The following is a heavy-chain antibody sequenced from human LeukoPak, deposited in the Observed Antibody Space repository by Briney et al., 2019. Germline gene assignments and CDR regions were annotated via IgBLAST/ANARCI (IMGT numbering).Heavy chain of an antibody. CDR1: GYPFSQHG. D-gene: IGHD2-2*01. CDR2: IWPDGNKK. V-gene: IGHV3-33*01. Sequence: PGGSLRLSCVASGYPFSQHGIHWVRQAPGRGLEWVAVIWPDGNKKECADSVRGRFIVSKDNSENTLSLQMNSLRAEDTAVYYCVVVLVPAAVWQFDVWGRGTLVTVSS. J-gene: IGHJ2*01. CDR3: VVVLVPAAVWQFDV.